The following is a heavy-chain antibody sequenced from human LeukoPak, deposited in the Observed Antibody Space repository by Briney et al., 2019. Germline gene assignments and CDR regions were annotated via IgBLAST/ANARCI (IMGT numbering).Heavy chain of an antibody. CDR2: ISYSGTT. J-gene: IGHJ5*02. CDR1: GGSISSSTYY. CDR3: ARGMLSSTMLNWFDP. D-gene: IGHD3-10*01. Sequence: SETLSLTCTVSGGSISSSTYYWGWIRQPPGKGLEWIGSISYSGTTYYNPSLKSRVTISVDTSKNQFSLKLSSVTAADTAVYYCARGMLSSTMLNWFDPWGQGTLVTVSS. V-gene: IGHV4-39*01.